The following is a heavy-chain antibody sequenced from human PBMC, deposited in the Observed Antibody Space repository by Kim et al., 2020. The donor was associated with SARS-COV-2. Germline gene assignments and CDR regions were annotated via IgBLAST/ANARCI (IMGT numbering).Heavy chain of an antibody. CDR3: ARAALWFGEFNDAFDI. Sequence: SETLSLTCTVSGGSISSGGYYWSWIRQHPGKGLEWIGYIYYSGSTYYNPSLKSRVTISVDTSKNQFSLKLSSVTAADTAVYYCARAALWFGEFNDAFDIWGQGTMVTVSS. V-gene: IGHV4-31*03. CDR2: IYYSGST. CDR1: GGSISSGGYY. D-gene: IGHD3-10*01. J-gene: IGHJ3*02.